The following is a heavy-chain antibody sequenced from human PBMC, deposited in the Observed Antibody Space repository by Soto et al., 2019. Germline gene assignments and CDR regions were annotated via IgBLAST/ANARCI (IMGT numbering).Heavy chain of an antibody. Sequence: QVQLVESGGGLVNPGGSLRLSCAASGFSFSDYYMTWIRQAPGKGLEWISDISSSGDPTYYADSVRGRFTISRDNAKNSLYLQLNSLRGEDTAIYYCARLLLRPGKFDYWGQRTLVTVSS. V-gene: IGHV3-11*01. D-gene: IGHD2-21*01. J-gene: IGHJ4*02. CDR2: ISSSGDPT. CDR1: GFSFSDYY. CDR3: ARLLLRPGKFDY.